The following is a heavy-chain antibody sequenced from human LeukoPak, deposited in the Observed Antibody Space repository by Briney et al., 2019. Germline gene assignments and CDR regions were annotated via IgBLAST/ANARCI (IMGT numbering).Heavy chain of an antibody. J-gene: IGHJ4*02. CDR3: ARGELGDSSGFSFFDY. D-gene: IGHD3-22*01. V-gene: IGHV1-69*05. CDR2: VIAIFGRV. CDR1: RGTFSSYG. Sequence: GASVKVSCKVSRGTFSSYGISWVRQAPGQGLEWMGGVIAIFGRVKYGQKFQGRATITTDESTSTAYMELSSLTSEDTGVYYCARGELGDSSGFSFFDYWGQGTLVTVSS.